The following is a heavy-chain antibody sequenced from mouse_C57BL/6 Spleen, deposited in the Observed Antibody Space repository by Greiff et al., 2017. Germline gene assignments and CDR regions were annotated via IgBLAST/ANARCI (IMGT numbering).Heavy chain of an antibody. D-gene: IGHD1-1*01. J-gene: IGHJ4*01. Sequence: VQLQQSGPELVKPGASVKISCKASGYAFSSSWMNWVKQRPGKGLEWIGRIYPGDGDTNYNGKFKGKATLTADKSSSTAYMQLSSLTSEDSAVYFCARCPYYYGSSWYYAMDYWGQGTSVTVSS. CDR3: ARCPYYYGSSWYYAMDY. V-gene: IGHV1-82*01. CDR1: GYAFSSSW. CDR2: IYPGDGDT.